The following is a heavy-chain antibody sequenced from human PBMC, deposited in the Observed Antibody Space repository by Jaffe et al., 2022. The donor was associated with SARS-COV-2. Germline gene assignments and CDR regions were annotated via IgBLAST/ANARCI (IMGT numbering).Heavy chain of an antibody. J-gene: IGHJ3*02. CDR2: IYYSGST. V-gene: IGHV4-59*08. CDR3: ARPVSPEDDAFDI. CDR1: GGSISSYY. Sequence: QVQLQESGPGLVKPSETLSLTCTVSGGSISSYYWSWIRQPPGKGLEWIGYIYYSGSTNYNPSLKSRVTISVDTSKNQFSLKLSSVTAADTAVYYCARPVSPEDDAFDIWGQGTMVTVSS.